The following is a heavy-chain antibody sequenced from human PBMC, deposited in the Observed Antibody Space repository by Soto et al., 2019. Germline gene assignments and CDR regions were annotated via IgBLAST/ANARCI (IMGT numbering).Heavy chain of an antibody. V-gene: IGHV4-39*01. CDR1: GGAVYADGYY. CDR3: ARRSGLRCYNY. Sequence: PSETLSLSCTVSGGAVYADGYYWGWIRQPPGKALEWIGNIYYSGTTYYNPSLKSRVTISIDTSKNQFSLKMNSVIAADTAVYYCARRSGLRCYNYWGQGTLVTVSS. CDR2: IYYSGTT. D-gene: IGHD2-15*01. J-gene: IGHJ4*02.